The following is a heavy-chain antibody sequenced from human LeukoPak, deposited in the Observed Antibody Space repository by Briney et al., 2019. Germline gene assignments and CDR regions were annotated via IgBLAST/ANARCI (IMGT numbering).Heavy chain of an antibody. Sequence: PSETLSLTCTLSGHSISSGYYWGWIRQPPGQGLDWIATIYYDGSTYYNPSLKSRVTISIDTSKNQFSLNLISVTAADTAVYYCARAGGYDAEDYYYYYYMDVWGKGTTVTVSS. CDR1: GHSISSGYY. CDR3: ARAGGYDAEDYYYYYYMDV. V-gene: IGHV4-38-2*02. J-gene: IGHJ6*03. CDR2: IYYDGST. D-gene: IGHD5-12*01.